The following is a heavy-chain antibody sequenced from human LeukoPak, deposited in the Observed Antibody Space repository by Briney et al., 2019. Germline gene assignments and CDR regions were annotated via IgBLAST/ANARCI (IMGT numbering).Heavy chain of an antibody. J-gene: IGHJ4*02. CDR3: ARGVEGLD. CDR1: GGSISSGGYY. CDR2: INHSGST. V-gene: IGHV4-39*07. D-gene: IGHD2-21*01. Sequence: PSETLSLTCTVSGGSISSGGYYWSWIRQPPGKGLEWIGEINHSGSTNYNPSLKSRVTISLDTSKNQFSLKLSSVTAADTAVYYCARGVEGLDWGQGTLVTVSS.